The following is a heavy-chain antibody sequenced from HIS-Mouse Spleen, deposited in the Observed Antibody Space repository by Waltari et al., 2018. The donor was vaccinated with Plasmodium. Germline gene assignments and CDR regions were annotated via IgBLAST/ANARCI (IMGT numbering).Heavy chain of an antibody. J-gene: IGHJ4*02. V-gene: IGHV4-39*01. Sequence: QLQLQESGPGLVKPSETLSLTCTVSGGSISSSSYYWGWIRQPPGKGLEWIGSIYYSGRTYYNPYLKRRVTISVDTSKNQFSLKLSSVTAADTAVYYCARRGGSYYYFDYWGQGTLVTVSS. CDR3: ARRGGSYYYFDY. CDR2: IYYSGRT. CDR1: GGSISSSSYY. D-gene: IGHD1-26*01.